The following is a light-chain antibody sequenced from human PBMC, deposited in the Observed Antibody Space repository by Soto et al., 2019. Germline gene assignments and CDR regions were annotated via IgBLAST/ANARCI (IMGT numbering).Light chain of an antibody. CDR3: QQRSNSWT. J-gene: IGKJ1*01. CDR2: DAS. V-gene: IGKV3-11*01. Sequence: EIVLTQFPATLSLSPGERATLSFRASQSVSSYLAWYQQKPGQAPRLLIYDASNRATGIPARFSGSGSGTDFTLTISSLEPEDFAVYYCQQRSNSWTFGQGTKVDIK. CDR1: QSVSSY.